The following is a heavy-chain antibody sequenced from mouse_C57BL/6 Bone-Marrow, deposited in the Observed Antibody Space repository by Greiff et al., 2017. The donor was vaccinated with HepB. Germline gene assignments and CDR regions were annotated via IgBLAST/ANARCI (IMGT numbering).Heavy chain of an antibody. V-gene: IGHV14-4*01. CDR3: TTLYDYDLYFDY. CDR2: IDPENGDT. J-gene: IGHJ2*01. D-gene: IGHD2-4*01. Sequence: VQLQQSGAELVRPGASVKLSCTASGFNIKDDYMHWVKQRPEQGLEWIGWIDPENGDTEYASKFQGKAPITADTSSNTAYLQLSSLTSEDTAVFYCTTLYDYDLYFDYWGQGTTLTVSS. CDR1: GFNIKDDY.